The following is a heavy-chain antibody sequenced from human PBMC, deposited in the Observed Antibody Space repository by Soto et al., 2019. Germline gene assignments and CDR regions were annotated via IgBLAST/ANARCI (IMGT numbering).Heavy chain of an antibody. J-gene: IGHJ6*02. CDR2: IYPGDSDT. V-gene: IGHV5-51*01. Sequence: GESLKISCKGSGYSFISNWIGWVRQMPGKGLEWMGIIYPGDSDTRYSPSFEGQVTMSADKSISTAYLQWSSLKASDTGIYYCARQNTANGMDVWGQGTTVTVSS. CDR1: GYSFISNW. D-gene: IGHD5-18*01. CDR3: ARQNTANGMDV.